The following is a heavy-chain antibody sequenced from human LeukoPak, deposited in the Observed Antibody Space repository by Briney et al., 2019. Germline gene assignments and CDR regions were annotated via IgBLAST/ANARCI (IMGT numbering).Heavy chain of an antibody. CDR3: AKGHNYELDY. CDR1: GFTFSSYA. D-gene: IGHD3-22*01. Sequence: GGSLRLSCAASGFTFSSYAMHWVRQAPGKGLEYVSAISSNGGSTYYANSVKGRFTISRDNSKNTLYLQMGSLRPEDTAVYFCAKGHNYELDYWGQGTQVTVSS. V-gene: IGHV3-64*01. J-gene: IGHJ4*02. CDR2: ISSNGGST.